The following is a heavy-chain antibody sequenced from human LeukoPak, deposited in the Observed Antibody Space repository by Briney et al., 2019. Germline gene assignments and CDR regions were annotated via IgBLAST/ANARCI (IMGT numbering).Heavy chain of an antibody. CDR1: GYTFTGYY. CDR2: INPNSGGT. CDR3: AREDYGDYAALDY. D-gene: IGHD4-17*01. Sequence: ASVKVSCKASGYTFTGYYMHWVRQAPGQGLGWMGWINPNSGGTNYAQKFQGRVTMTRDTSISTAYMELSRLRSDDTAVYYCAREDYGDYAALDYWGQGTLVTVSS. V-gene: IGHV1-2*02. J-gene: IGHJ4*02.